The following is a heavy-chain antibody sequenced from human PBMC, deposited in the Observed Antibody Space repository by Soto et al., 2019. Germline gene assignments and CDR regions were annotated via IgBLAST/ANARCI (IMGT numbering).Heavy chain of an antibody. CDR3: TRTHLAPAGFDY. CDR2: INPNGANT. J-gene: IGHJ4*02. D-gene: IGHD6-13*01. CDR1: GYTFTICY. Sequence: QVQLVQSGAEVKKPGASVTVSCKASGYTFTICYIHWVRQAPGQGLEWMGIINPNGANTVYAQKFQGSVTMTRDTSTSTVYMELSSLRSEDTATYYCTRTHLAPAGFDYWGQGTLVTVSS. V-gene: IGHV1-46*03.